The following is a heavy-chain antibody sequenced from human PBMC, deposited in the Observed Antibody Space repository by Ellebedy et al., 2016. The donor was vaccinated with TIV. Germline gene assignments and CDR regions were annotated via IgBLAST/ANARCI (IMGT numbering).Heavy chain of an antibody. D-gene: IGHD3-3*01. CDR3: AKDAPYYDFWSGYSAGAFDY. J-gene: IGHJ4*02. V-gene: IGHV3-23*01. CDR2: ISGSGGST. Sequence: GESLKISCAASGFTFSSYAMSWVRQAPGKGLEWVSAISGSGGSTYYADSVKGRFTISRDNSKNTLYLQMNSLRAEDTAVYYCAKDAPYYDFWSGYSAGAFDYWGQGTLVTVSS. CDR1: GFTFSSYA.